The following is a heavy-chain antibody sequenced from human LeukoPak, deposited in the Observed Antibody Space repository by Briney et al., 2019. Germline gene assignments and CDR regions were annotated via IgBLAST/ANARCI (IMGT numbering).Heavy chain of an antibody. CDR1: GFTVSSNY. J-gene: IGHJ4*02. D-gene: IGHD5-18*01. V-gene: IGHV3-53*01. Sequence: GGSLRLSCAASGFTVSSNYVSWVRQAPGKGLEWVSVIYSGGSTYYADSVKGRFTISRDNSKNTLYLQMNSLRAEDTAVYYCAKARAAMVTDYWGQGTLVTVSS. CDR2: IYSGGST. CDR3: AKARAAMVTDY.